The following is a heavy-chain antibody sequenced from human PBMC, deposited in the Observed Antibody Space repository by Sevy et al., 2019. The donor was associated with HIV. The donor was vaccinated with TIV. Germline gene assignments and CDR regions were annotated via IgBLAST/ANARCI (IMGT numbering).Heavy chain of an antibody. V-gene: IGHV3-11*01. CDR3: AASMFYGIYDDY. D-gene: IGHD2-8*01. Sequence: GGSLRLSCAASGFRFSGFYMTWVRQAPGKGLEWIAYIGSSNSNRYYADSVKGRVTISRDNAKNSVYLQINSLNAEDTALYYCAASMFYGIYDDYWGQGTLVTVSS. CDR1: GFRFSGFY. J-gene: IGHJ4*02. CDR2: IGSSNSNR.